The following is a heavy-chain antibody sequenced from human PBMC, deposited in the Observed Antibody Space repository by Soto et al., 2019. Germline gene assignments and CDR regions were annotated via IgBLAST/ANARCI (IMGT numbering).Heavy chain of an antibody. CDR3: ARERPDGSRLDP. Sequence: PSETLSLTCTVSGGSISGCDYYWSWIRQPPGKGLEWIGYIYYSGSTYHNPSLKSRVTISVDTSKNQFSLKLSSVTAADTAVYYCARERPDGSRLDPWGQGTLVNVS. V-gene: IGHV4-30-4*01. J-gene: IGHJ5*02. CDR1: GGSISGCDYY. CDR2: IYYSGST. D-gene: IGHD6-13*01.